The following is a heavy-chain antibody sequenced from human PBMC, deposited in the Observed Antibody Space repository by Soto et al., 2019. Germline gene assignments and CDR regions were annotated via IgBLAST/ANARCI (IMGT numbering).Heavy chain of an antibody. D-gene: IGHD2-15*01. CDR1: GFTFSSYA. CDR3: VKDDRILGRRYFDL. Sequence: GGSLRPSCAASGFTFSSYAMTWVRQAPGKGLEWVSSISFSDGGTYYADSVKGRLTISRDNSKNTLFLQMNSLRVEDTAVYYCVKDDRILGRRYFDLWGRGTLVTVSS. CDR2: ISFSDGGT. V-gene: IGHV3-23*01. J-gene: IGHJ2*01.